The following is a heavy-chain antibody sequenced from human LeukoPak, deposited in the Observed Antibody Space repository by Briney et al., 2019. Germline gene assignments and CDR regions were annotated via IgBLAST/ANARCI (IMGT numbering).Heavy chain of an antibody. CDR3: ARHVLYSYGPQSWFDP. Sequence: PGESLKTSFNGPGYSCTNYRISLGRHMPGRGLEWTGWIDASGSYTNYSPTFQRYVTISAAKYSSTTYLQWSSLKASDTAIYYCARHVLYSYGPQSWFDPWGQGPLVTVSS. CDR1: GYSCTNYR. V-gene: IGHV5-10-1*01. D-gene: IGHD5-18*01. J-gene: IGHJ5*02. CDR2: IDASGSYT.